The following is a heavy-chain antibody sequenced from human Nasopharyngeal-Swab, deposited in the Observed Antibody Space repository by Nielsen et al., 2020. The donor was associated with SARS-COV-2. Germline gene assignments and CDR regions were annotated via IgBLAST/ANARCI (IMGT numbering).Heavy chain of an antibody. D-gene: IGHD6-6*01. CDR3: AKDYTSSSGGGGGFDS. CDR1: GFTFSDYA. CDR2: ISGNGGTE. J-gene: IGHJ4*02. V-gene: IGHV3-23*01. Sequence: GGSLRLSCTASGFTFSDYAMSWVRQAPGQGLQWVSGISGNGGTESYADSVKGRFSISRDNSKNTLFLQVNSPRAEDTAVYYCAKDYTSSSGGGGGFDSWGQGALVTVSS.